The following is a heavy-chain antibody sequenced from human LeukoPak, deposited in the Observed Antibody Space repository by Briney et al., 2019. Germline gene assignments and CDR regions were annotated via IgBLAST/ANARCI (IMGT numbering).Heavy chain of an antibody. Sequence: GGSLRLSCAASGFTFSSYSMNWVRQAPGKGLEWVSSLSSSSTYIYYADSVKGRFTISRDNAKNSLYLQMNSLRAEDTAVYYCARDPCSGYYCGSLFYGMDVWGQETTVTVSS. D-gene: IGHD3-22*01. CDR1: GFTFSSYS. J-gene: IGHJ6*02. V-gene: IGHV3-21*01. CDR2: LSSSSTYI. CDR3: ARDPCSGYYCGSLFYGMDV.